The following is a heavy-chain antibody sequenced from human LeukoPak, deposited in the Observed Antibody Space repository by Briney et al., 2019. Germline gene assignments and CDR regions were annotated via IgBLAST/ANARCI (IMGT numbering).Heavy chain of an antibody. D-gene: IGHD2-2*02. Sequence: GGSLTLSCAASGFTFSSYAMSWVRQAPGKGLEWVSAISGSGGSTYYADSVKGRFTISRDNSKNTLYLQMNSLRAEDTAVYYCAKVYVVVPAAIPHYVDYWGQGTLVTVSS. J-gene: IGHJ4*02. CDR3: AKVYVVVPAAIPHYVDY. V-gene: IGHV3-23*01. CDR1: GFTFSSYA. CDR2: ISGSGGST.